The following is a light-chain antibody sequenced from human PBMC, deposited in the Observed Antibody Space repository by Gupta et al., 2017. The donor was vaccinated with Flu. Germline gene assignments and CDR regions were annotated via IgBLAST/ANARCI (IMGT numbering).Light chain of an antibody. V-gene: IGKV3-20*01. CDR3: QQYGSSRT. J-gene: IGKJ1*01. CDR1: QSDSSSN. CDR2: GAS. Sequence: PGTLSLSPGERATLSCRASQSDSSSNLAWYQQKPGQAPRLLIYGASSRATGIPDRLSGSGSGTDFTLTISRLEPEDFAVYYCQQYGSSRTFGQGTRVDIK.